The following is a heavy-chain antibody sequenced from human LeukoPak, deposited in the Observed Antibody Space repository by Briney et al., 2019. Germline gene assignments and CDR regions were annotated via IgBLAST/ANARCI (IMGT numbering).Heavy chain of an antibody. CDR1: GYTFTGYY. V-gene: IGHV1-2*06. CDR2: FDPNNGGT. Sequence: ASVKVSCKAFGYTFTGYYMHWLRQAPGQGLEWMGRFDPNNGGTSYAQKFQGRDTITRDTSVSTDYMELSSLRSDDTAVYYCAHGGGSYGDVWGQGTRVTVSS. J-gene: IGHJ3*01. D-gene: IGHD1-26*01. CDR3: AHGGGSYGDV.